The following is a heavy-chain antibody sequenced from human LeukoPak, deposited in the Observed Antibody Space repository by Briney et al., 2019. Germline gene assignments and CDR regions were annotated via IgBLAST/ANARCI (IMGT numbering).Heavy chain of an antibody. D-gene: IGHD6-19*01. J-gene: IGHJ6*03. CDR2: ISWEGGST. V-gene: IGHV3-43*01. Sequence: GGSLRLSCAASGFTFDDYTMHWVRQAPGKGREWVSLISWEGGSTYYADSVKGRFTISRDNSKNTLYLQMNSLRAEDTAVYYCAKDSLYSSGWYAGVNYYYYMDVWGKGTTVTVSS. CDR3: AKDSLYSSGWYAGVNYYYYMDV. CDR1: GFTFDDYT.